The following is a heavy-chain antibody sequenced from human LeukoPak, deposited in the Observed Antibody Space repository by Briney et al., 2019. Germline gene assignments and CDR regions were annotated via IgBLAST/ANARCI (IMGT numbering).Heavy chain of an antibody. V-gene: IGHV3-43D*03. J-gene: IGHJ4*02. Sequence: GGSLRLSCAASGFTFDDYAMHWVRQAPGKGLEWVSLISWDGGSTYYGDSVKGRFTISRDNNKNSLYLQMNSLRAEDTALYYCAKGWSAVATDAPPDYWGQGTLVTVSS. D-gene: IGHD5-12*01. CDR1: GFTFDDYA. CDR3: AKGWSAVATDAPPDY. CDR2: ISWDGGST.